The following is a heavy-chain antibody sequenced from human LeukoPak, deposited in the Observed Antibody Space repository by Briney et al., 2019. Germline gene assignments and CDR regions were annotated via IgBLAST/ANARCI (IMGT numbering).Heavy chain of an antibody. CDR2: IKQDGSEK. CDR3: ARDGSGSYYDP. Sequence: PGGSLRLSCAASGFTFSSYWMSWVRQAPGKGLEWVANIKQDGSEKYYVDSVKGRLTISRDNAKNSLYLQMNSLRAEDTAVYHCARDGSGSYYDPWGQGTLVTVSS. D-gene: IGHD3-10*01. J-gene: IGHJ5*02. CDR1: GFTFSSYW. V-gene: IGHV3-7*03.